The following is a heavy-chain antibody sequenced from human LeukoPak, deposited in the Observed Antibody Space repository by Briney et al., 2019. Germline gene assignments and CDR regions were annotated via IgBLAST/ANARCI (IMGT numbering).Heavy chain of an antibody. CDR1: GYTFTSYY. CDR2: INPSGGST. J-gene: IGHJ4*02. Sequence: ASVKVSCKASGYTFTSYYMHWVRQAPGQGLEWMGIINPSGGSTSYAQKFQGRVTMTRDTSTSTVYMALSSLRSEDTAVYYCATAVEMATIDYWGQGTLVTVSS. V-gene: IGHV1-46*01. D-gene: IGHD5-24*01. CDR3: ATAVEMATIDY.